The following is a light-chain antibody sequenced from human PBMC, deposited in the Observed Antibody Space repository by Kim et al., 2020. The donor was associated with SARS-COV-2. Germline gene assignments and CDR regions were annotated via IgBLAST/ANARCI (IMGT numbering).Light chain of an antibody. J-gene: IGKJ2*01. Sequence: DIEMTQSPSSLSASVGDRVTITCRASQFINNYLNWYQQKPGKAPRLMVYAASSLQSGVPSRVSGSGSGTDFTLTITSLQPEDFATYYCHQSYTIPDTFGQGTKVEI. CDR3: HQSYTIPDT. V-gene: IGKV1-39*01. CDR2: AAS. CDR1: QFINNY.